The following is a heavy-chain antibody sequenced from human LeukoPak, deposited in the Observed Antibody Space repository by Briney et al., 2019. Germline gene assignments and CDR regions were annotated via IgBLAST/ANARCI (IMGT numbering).Heavy chain of an antibody. CDR3: ARHLALDTAMVDFDY. V-gene: IGHV4-39*01. J-gene: IGHJ4*02. Sequence: PSKTLSLTCTVSGVSISSSGYYWGWNRQPPGKGLEWIGSIYYSGSTYYNPSLKSRVTISVDTSKNQFSLKLSSVTAADTAVYYCARHLALDTAMVDFDYWGQGTLVTVSS. CDR2: IYYSGST. D-gene: IGHD5-18*01. CDR1: GVSISSSGYY.